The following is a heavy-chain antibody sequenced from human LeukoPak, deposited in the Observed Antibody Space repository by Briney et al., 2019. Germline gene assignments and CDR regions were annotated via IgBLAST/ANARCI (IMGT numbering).Heavy chain of an antibody. Sequence: GGSLRLSCAASGFTFSRYWMIWVRQSPGKGLEWVANINQDESEKYYGDSVTGRFTISRDNAENSLFLQMNSLRADDTGVYYCARAREAPANVFPDHWGQGVVVTVSS. J-gene: IGHJ4*02. CDR3: ARAREAPANVFPDH. V-gene: IGHV3-7*01. CDR1: GFTFSRYW. CDR2: INQDESEK. D-gene: IGHD2-15*01.